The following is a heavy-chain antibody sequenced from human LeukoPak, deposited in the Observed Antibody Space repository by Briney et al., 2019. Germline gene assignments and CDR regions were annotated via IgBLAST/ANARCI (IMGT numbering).Heavy chain of an antibody. CDR2: ISGSGGST. J-gene: IGHJ4*02. Sequence: GGSLSLSCAASTFSFSEYPMGWVRQAPGKGLEWVSAISGSGGSTYYADSVKGRFTISRDNSKKTLYLQMNSLRAEDTAVYYCAKGLEYYDFWSGYYTDFDYWGQGTLVTVSS. D-gene: IGHD3-3*01. V-gene: IGHV3-23*01. CDR1: TFSFSEYP. CDR3: AKGLEYYDFWSGYYTDFDY.